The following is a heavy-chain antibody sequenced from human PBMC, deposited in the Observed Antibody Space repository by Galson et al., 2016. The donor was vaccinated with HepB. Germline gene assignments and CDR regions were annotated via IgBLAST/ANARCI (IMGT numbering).Heavy chain of an antibody. CDR2: IRSSSNTI. D-gene: IGHD3-10*01. J-gene: IGHJ6*02. CDR1: GFTFSSYS. Sequence: SLRLSCAASGFTFSSYSMNWVRQAPGKGLEWVSYIRSSSNTIYYADSVEGRFTISRDNAKNSLFLQMKSLRDEDTAVYYWSRGFWFGLGRKYVMDVWGQGTTVTVSS. CDR3: SRGFWFGLGRKYVMDV. V-gene: IGHV3-48*02.